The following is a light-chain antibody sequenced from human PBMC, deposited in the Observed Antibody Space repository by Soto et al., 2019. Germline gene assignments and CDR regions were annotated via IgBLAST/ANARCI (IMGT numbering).Light chain of an antibody. CDR2: GAS. CDR1: QSVSSSS. CDR3: QQYGGSPRT. V-gene: IGKV3-20*01. Sequence: IILTQSPGTLSLSPGERATLSCRASQSVSSSSLAWYQQKRGQAPRLLIHGASSRATGIPDRFSGSGSGTDFTLTISRLEPEDFAVYYCQQYGGSPRTFGQGTKVDIK. J-gene: IGKJ1*01.